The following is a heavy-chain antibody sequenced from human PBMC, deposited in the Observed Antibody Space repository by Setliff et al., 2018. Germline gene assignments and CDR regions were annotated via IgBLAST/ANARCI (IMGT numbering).Heavy chain of an antibody. CDR3: AKSSGSSSSTNLEY. Sequence: LRLSWTISGFTFLSYTLNWVRQAPGKWLEWVSAITDDGGTTHYAGSVKGRFTIARANSNSTLYLQMNSLRVEDTALYYRAKSSGSSSSTNLEYLGPGTLVTVSS. CDR1: GFTFLSYT. V-gene: IGHV3-23*01. D-gene: IGHD6-6*01. J-gene: IGHJ4*02. CDR2: ITDDGGTT.